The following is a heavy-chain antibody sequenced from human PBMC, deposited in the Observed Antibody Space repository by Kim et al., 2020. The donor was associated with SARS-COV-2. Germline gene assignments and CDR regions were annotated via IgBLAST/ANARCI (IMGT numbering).Heavy chain of an antibody. Sequence: GGSLRLSCAASGFTFSSYEMNWVRQAPGKGLEWVSYISAIASPIYYADSVKGRFTISRDNAKNSLYLQMDSLRAEDTAVYYCARDQDYWGQGTLVTVSS. J-gene: IGHJ4*02. CDR3: ARDQDY. CDR1: GFTFSSYE. V-gene: IGHV3-48*03. CDR2: ISAIASPI.